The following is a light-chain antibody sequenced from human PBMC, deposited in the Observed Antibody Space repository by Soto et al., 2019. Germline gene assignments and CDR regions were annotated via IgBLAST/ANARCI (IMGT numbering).Light chain of an antibody. V-gene: IGKV3-20*01. Sequence: EIVLTQSPGTLSLSRGERATLSCRASQSVSSSYLAWYQQKPGQAPRLLIYGASSRATGIPDRFSGSGSGTDFTLTISRLEPEDFAVYYCQQYGSSPFTFGGGTKVEIK. J-gene: IGKJ4*01. CDR1: QSVSSSY. CDR3: QQYGSSPFT. CDR2: GAS.